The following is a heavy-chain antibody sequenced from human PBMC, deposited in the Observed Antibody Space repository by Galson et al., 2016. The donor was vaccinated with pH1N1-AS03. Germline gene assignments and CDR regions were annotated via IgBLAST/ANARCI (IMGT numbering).Heavy chain of an antibody. J-gene: IGHJ4*02. CDR1: GLIVSSDY. D-gene: IGHD4-17*01. V-gene: IGHV3-53*01. CDR3: ARDRRGHGDLDY. CDR2: IYSGGTT. Sequence: SLRLSCAVTGLIVSSDYMGWVRQAPGKGLEWVSYIYSGGTTSYADSVKGRFTISRDNSKNTVHLQMNSLSPEDTAVYYCARDRRGHGDLDYWGQGTLVTVSS.